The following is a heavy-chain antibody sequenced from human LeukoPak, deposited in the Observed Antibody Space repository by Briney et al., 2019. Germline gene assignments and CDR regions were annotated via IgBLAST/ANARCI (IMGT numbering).Heavy chain of an antibody. CDR3: ARAKDMD. Sequence: KPGGSLRLSCTTSGFTFSTHSMNWVRQAPGKGLEWFASSRSYSGDIYYADSVKGRFTISRDNAKNTLYLQMNSLRADDTAIYYCARAKDMDWGQGTLVTVSS. CDR2: SRSYSGDI. CDR1: GFTFSTHS. V-gene: IGHV3-21*01. J-gene: IGHJ4*02.